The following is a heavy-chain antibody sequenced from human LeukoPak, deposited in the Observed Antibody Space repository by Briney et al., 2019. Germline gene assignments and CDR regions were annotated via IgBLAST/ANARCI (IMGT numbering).Heavy chain of an antibody. CDR3: AKQLGYCSDGSCYFPY. CDR1: GGTFNSYA. V-gene: IGHV1-69*01. J-gene: IGHJ4*02. D-gene: IGHD2-15*01. CDR2: ITAIFRTT. Sequence: SVKVSCKASGGTFNSYAISWVRQAPGQGLEWMGGITAIFRTTNYAQKFQGRVTITADESMSTVYMELSSLRSEDTAVYYCAKQLGYCSDGSCYFPYWGQGTLVTVSS.